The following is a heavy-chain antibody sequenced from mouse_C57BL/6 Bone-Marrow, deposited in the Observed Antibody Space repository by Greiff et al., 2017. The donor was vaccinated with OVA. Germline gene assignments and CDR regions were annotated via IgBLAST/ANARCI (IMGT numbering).Heavy chain of an antibody. V-gene: IGHV5-15*01. CDR1: GFTFSDYG. CDR2: ISNLAYSI. D-gene: IGHD2-4*01. J-gene: IGHJ3*01. CDR3: ARDGDYDPAWFAY. Sequence: EVKLLESGGGLVQPGGSLKLSCAASGFTFSDYGMAWVRQAPRKGPEWVAFISNLAYSIYYANTVTGRFTISRKNANNTLYLEMSSLRSEDTAMYYCARDGDYDPAWFAYWGQGTLVTVSA.